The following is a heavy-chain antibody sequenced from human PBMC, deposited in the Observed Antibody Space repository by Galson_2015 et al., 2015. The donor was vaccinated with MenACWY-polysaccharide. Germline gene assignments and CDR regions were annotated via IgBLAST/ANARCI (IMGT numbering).Heavy chain of an antibody. CDR1: GGTFSSYA. Sequence: SVKVSCKASGGTFSSYAISWVRQAPGQGLEWMGRIIPILGIANYAQKFQGRVTITADKSTSTAYMELSSLRSEDTAVYYCARASSSSGWYGVLRWFDPWGQGTLVTVSS. CDR3: ARASSSSGWYGVLRWFDP. V-gene: IGHV1-69*04. J-gene: IGHJ5*02. D-gene: IGHD6-19*01. CDR2: IIPILGIA.